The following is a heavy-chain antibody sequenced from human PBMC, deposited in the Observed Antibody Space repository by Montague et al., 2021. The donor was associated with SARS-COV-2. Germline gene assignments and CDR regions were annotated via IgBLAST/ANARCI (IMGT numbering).Heavy chain of an antibody. J-gene: IGHJ4*02. V-gene: IGHV4-61*02. Sequence: TLSLTCTVSGGSISSASFYWTWIRQSAGKGLEWIGRIQASGITNYNSSLKSRVAMSVDTSKNQFSLSLNSVTAADTATYFCARVPNWNYVPDYWGQGTLVTVSS. CDR2: IQASGIT. CDR3: ARVPNWNYVPDY. CDR1: GGSISSASFY. D-gene: IGHD1-7*01.